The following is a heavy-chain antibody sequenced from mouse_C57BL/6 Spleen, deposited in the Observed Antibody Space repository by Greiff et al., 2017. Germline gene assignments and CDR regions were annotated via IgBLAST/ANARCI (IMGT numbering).Heavy chain of an antibody. CDR1: GYAFSSSW. Sequence: QVQLQQSGPELVKPGASVKISCKASGYAFSSSWMNWVKQRPGKGLEWIGRIYPGDGDTNYNEKFKGKATLTADKSSSTAYMQLSSLTSEDSAVYFCARRGYDGYYGYWGQGTTLTVSS. CDR2: IYPGDGDT. CDR3: ARRGYDGYYGY. V-gene: IGHV1-82*01. J-gene: IGHJ2*01. D-gene: IGHD2-3*01.